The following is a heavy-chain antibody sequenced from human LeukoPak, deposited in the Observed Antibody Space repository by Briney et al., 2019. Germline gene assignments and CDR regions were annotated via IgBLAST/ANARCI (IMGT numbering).Heavy chain of an antibody. J-gene: IGHJ4*02. V-gene: IGHV3-30*18. D-gene: IGHD3-22*01. CDR1: GFTFSSYG. CDR3: AKDGDYYDSSGYYSPFDY. Sequence: GRSLRLSCAASGFTFSSYGMHWVRQAPGKGLEWVAVISYDGSNKYYADSVKGRFTISRDNSKNTLYLQMNSLRAEDTAVYYCAKDGDYYDSSGYYSPFDYWGQGTLVTVSS. CDR2: ISYDGSNK.